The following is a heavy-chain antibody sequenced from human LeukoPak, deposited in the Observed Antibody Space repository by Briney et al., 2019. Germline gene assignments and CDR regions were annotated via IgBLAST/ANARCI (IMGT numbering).Heavy chain of an antibody. V-gene: IGHV3-23*01. CDR1: GFTFSSYS. CDR3: AMDNSSGWSWASSFDY. Sequence: GGSLRLSCAASGFTFSSYSMNWVRQAPGKGLEWVSAISGSGGSTYYADSVKGRFTISRDNSKNTLYLQMNSLRAEDTAVYYCAMDNSSGWSWASSFDYWGQGTLVTVSS. D-gene: IGHD6-19*01. J-gene: IGHJ4*02. CDR2: ISGSGGST.